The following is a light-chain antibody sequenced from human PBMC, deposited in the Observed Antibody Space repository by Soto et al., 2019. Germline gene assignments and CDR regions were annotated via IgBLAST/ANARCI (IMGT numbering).Light chain of an antibody. CDR3: QQYASFPRT. V-gene: IGKV3-20*01. Sequence: EIVLTQSPATLSLSPGERATLSCRASQGVSGNYLAWYQQKPGQAPRLLMYVASSRATGVPDTFSGSGSGTDFTITISRLEPEDFAVYYCQQYASFPRTFGQGTRVEIK. CDR1: QGVSGNY. J-gene: IGKJ1*01. CDR2: VAS.